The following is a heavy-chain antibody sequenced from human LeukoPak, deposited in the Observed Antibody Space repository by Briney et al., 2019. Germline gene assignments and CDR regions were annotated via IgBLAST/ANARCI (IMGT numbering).Heavy chain of an antibody. CDR3: ARDGYNRKLDY. CDR2: ISSSSSYI. V-gene: IGHV3-21*01. J-gene: IGHJ4*02. D-gene: IGHD5-24*01. Sequence: PGGSLRLSCEASGFIFSNYGMHWVRQAPGKGLEWVSSISSSSSYIYYADSVKGRFTISRDNARNSLYLQMNSLRAEDTAVYYCARDGYNRKLDYWGQGTLVTVSS. CDR1: GFIFSNYG.